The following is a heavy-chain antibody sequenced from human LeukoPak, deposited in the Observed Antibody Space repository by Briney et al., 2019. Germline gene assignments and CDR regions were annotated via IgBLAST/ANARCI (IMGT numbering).Heavy chain of an antibody. J-gene: IGHJ4*02. CDR2: ISGGGSSI. CDR1: GFTFSDYY. V-gene: IGHV3-11*04. Sequence: GGSLRLPCAASGFTFSDYYMNWIRQAPGKGLEWVSYISGGGSSIFYADSVKGRFTISRDNAKNSLYLQMNSLRADDTAVYYCARGWTYGVYWGQGSLVTVSS. CDR3: ARGWTYGVY. D-gene: IGHD1-7*01.